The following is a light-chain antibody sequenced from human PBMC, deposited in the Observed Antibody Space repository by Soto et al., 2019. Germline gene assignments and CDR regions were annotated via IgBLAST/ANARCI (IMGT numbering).Light chain of an antibody. CDR1: QSVSSNY. CDR3: QQYGSSPPMYT. CDR2: GAS. V-gene: IGKV3-20*01. J-gene: IGKJ2*01. Sequence: EIVLTQSPGTLSLSPGERATLSCRASQSVSSNYLGWYQQKPGQAPRLLIYGASSRATGIPDRFSGSGSGTDFTLTTSRLEPEDFAVYYCQQYGSSPPMYTFGQGTKLEIK.